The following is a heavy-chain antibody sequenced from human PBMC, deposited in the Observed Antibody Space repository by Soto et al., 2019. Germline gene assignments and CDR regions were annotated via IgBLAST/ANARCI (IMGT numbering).Heavy chain of an antibody. V-gene: IGHV3-33*01. J-gene: IGHJ4*02. CDR2: IWYDGSNE. Sequence: QVQLVQSGGGVVQPGTSLRLSCAAYGFTFSSYGMHWVRQAPGKGLEWVALIWYDGSNEYYGDSVKGRFTIFRDNSRDTLYLQMNSLTVEDTAVYYCARDLERMYNNGPFDYWGQGALVAVSS. D-gene: IGHD3-10*01. CDR3: ARDLERMYNNGPFDY. CDR1: GFTFSSYG.